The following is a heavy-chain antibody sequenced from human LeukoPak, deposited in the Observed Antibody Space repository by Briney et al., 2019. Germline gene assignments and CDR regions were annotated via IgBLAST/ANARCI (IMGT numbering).Heavy chain of an antibody. Sequence: SETLTLTCTVSGGSSSSFYWSWIRQPPGEALEWIGYISYSGSSNYNPSLKSRVTISVDTSKNQFSLKLSSVTAADTAVYYCARPWYRQQLVRFWFDPWGQGTLVTVSS. D-gene: IGHD6-13*01. CDR1: GGSSSSFY. J-gene: IGHJ5*02. CDR3: ARPWYRQQLVRFWFDP. V-gene: IGHV4-59*12. CDR2: ISYSGSS.